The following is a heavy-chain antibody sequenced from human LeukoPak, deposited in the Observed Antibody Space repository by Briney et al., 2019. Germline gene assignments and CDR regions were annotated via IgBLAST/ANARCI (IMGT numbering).Heavy chain of an antibody. CDR1: GGSISSYY. J-gene: IGHJ4*02. Sequence: SETLSLTCTVSGGSISSYYWSWIRQPPGKGLEWSGYIYYSGSTNYNPSLKSRVTISVDTSKNQFSLKLSSVTAADTAVYYCARSPTYDYIWGSYLYYFDYWGQGTLVTVSS. V-gene: IGHV4-59*01. D-gene: IGHD3-16*02. CDR2: IYYSGST. CDR3: ARSPTYDYIWGSYLYYFDY.